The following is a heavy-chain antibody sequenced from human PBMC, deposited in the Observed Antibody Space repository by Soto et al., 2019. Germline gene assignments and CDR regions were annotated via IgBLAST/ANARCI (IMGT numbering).Heavy chain of an antibody. Sequence: QVQLVESGGGVVQPGRSLRLSCAASGFTFSSYGMHWVRQAPGKGLEWVAVIWYDGSNKYYADSVKGRFTISRDNSKNTLYLQMNSLRAEDTAVYYCARDQFHYSDSSGSVDYWGQGTLVTVSS. J-gene: IGHJ4*02. CDR1: GFTFSSYG. CDR2: IWYDGSNK. D-gene: IGHD3-22*01. V-gene: IGHV3-33*01. CDR3: ARDQFHYSDSSGSVDY.